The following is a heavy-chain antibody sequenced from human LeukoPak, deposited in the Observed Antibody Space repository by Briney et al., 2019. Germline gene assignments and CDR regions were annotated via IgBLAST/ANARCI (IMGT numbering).Heavy chain of an antibody. D-gene: IGHD5-18*01. CDR2: ISVSGDKT. CDR3: ANVDTAFPDY. V-gene: IGHV3-23*01. Sequence: GGSLRLSCAASGFTFSGFAMSWVRQAPGKGLEWVSAISVSGDKTYYADSVKGRFTISRDNSKNTLYLQMNSLRAEDAAVYYCANVDTAFPDYWGQGALVTVSS. J-gene: IGHJ4*02. CDR1: GFTFSGFA.